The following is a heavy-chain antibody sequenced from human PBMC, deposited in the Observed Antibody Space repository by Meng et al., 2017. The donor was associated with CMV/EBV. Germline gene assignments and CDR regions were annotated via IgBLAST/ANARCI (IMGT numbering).Heavy chain of an antibody. CDR1: GFTFSSYG. J-gene: IGHJ3*02. CDR2: MNPNSGNT. Sequence: GESLKISCAASGFTFSSYGMHWVRQAPGKGLEWMGWMNPNSGNTGYAQKFQGRVTMTRNTSISTAYMELSSLRSEDTAVYYCARDIRYPGTDDAFDIWGQGTMVTVSS. CDR3: ARDIRYPGTDDAFDI. D-gene: IGHD3-9*01. V-gene: IGHV1-8*02.